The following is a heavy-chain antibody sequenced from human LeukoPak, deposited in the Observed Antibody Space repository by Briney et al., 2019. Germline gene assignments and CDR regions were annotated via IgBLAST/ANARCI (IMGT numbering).Heavy chain of an antibody. CDR2: INHSGST. CDR1: GGSFSGYY. J-gene: IGHJ4*02. D-gene: IGHD5-18*01. CDR3: ARGGYSYGSHRFDY. V-gene: IGHV4-34*01. Sequence: SETLSLTCAVYGGSFSGYYWSWIRQPPGKGLEWIGEINHSGSTNYNPFLKSRVTISVDTSKNQFSLKLSSVTAADTAVYYCARGGYSYGSHRFDYWGQGTLVTVSS.